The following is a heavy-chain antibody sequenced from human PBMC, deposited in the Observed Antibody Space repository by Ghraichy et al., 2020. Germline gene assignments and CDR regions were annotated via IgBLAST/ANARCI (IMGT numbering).Heavy chain of an antibody. J-gene: IGHJ4*02. CDR1: GFTFSSYS. Sequence: GGSLRLSCAASGFTFSSYSMNWVRQAPGKGLEWVSSISSSSSYIYYADSVKGRFTISRDNAKNSLYLQMNSLRAEDTAVYYCARDDGGYSGYDGGDYWGQGTLVTVSS. D-gene: IGHD5-12*01. CDR2: ISSSSSYI. CDR3: ARDDGGYSGYDGGDY. V-gene: IGHV3-21*01.